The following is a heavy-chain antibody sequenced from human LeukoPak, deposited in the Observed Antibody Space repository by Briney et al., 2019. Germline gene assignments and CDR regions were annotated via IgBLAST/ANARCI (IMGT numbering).Heavy chain of an antibody. J-gene: IGHJ4*02. V-gene: IGHV3-33*03. CDR1: GFTFSTYG. D-gene: IGHD1-7*01. CDR2: IWYDGSNI. Sequence: PGRSLRLSCATSGFTFSTYGMNWVRQAPGKGLEWVAVIWYDGSNIHYADSVKGRFTISRDNAKNSLYLQMNSLRAEDTALYYCAKDWGTTGSLDYWGQGTLVTVSS. CDR3: AKDWGTTGSLDY.